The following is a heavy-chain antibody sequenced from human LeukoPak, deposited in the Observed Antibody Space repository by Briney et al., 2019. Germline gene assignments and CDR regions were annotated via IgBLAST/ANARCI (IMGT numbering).Heavy chain of an antibody. V-gene: IGHV3-21*01. J-gene: IGHJ4*02. CDR1: GFTFRSYS. D-gene: IGHD2-21*02. Sequence: NPGGSLRLSCAASGFTFRSYSMNWVRQAPGKGLEWVSSISSSTSYIYYADSVKGRFTISRDNAKNSLYLQMNSLRAEDTAVYYCAKDRGHIMVATEGFDYWGQGTLVTVSS. CDR2: ISSSTSYI. CDR3: AKDRGHIMVATEGFDY.